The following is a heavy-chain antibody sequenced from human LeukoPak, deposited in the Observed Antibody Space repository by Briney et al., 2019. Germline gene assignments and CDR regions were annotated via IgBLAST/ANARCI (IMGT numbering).Heavy chain of an antibody. CDR3: ARSAGWWSLDY. V-gene: IGHV4-4*02. CDR2: ISHGGIT. D-gene: IGHD2-8*02. Sequence: SETLSLTCAVSGDSISSRNWWNWVRQSPGKGLDWVGEISHGGITKYNPSLKNRVTISEDNSRNEFSLKLNSVTAADTAVYFCARSAGWWSLDYWGQGALVTVSA. J-gene: IGHJ4*02. CDR1: GDSISSRNW.